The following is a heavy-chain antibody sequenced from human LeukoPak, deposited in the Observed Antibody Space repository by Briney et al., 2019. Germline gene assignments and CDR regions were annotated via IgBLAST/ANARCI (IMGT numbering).Heavy chain of an antibody. Sequence: GGSLRLSCAASGFTFSSYEMNWVRQAPGKGLEWVSYISSSSSTIYYADSVKGRFTISRDNAKNSLYLQMNSLRDEDTAVYYCARDTGYYDSSGYYLYNWFDPWGQGTLVTVSS. CDR1: GFTFSSYE. V-gene: IGHV3-48*03. CDR2: ISSSSSTI. J-gene: IGHJ5*02. D-gene: IGHD3-22*01. CDR3: ARDTGYYDSSGYYLYNWFDP.